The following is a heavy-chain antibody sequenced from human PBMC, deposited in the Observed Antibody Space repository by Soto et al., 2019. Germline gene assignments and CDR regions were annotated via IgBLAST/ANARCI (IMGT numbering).Heavy chain of an antibody. CDR2: INPNSGGT. V-gene: IGHV1-2*04. Sequence: ASVKVSCKASGYTFTGYYMHWGRQAPGQGLEWMGWINPNSGGTNYAQKFQGWVTMTRDTSISTAYMELSRLRSDDTAVYYCARGAGYSGSYSDYFDYWGQGTLVTVSS. CDR3: ARGAGYSGSYSDYFDY. CDR1: GYTFTGYY. J-gene: IGHJ4*02. D-gene: IGHD1-26*01.